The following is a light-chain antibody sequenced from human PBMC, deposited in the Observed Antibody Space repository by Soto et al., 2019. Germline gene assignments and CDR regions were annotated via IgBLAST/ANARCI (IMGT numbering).Light chain of an antibody. V-gene: IGLV1-40*01. J-gene: IGLJ2*01. Sequence: QSVLTQPPSVSGAPGQRVTISCTGSSSNIGAGYDVHWYQQLPGTAPKLLIYGNSNRPSWVPDRFSGSKSGTSASLAITGVQAEDEADYYCQSYDSSLSSHLVFGGGTQLTVL. CDR3: QSYDSSLSSHLV. CDR1: SSNIGAGYD. CDR2: GNS.